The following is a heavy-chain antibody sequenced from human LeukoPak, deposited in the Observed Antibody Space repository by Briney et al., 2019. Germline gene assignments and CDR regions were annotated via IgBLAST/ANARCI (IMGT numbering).Heavy chain of an antibody. V-gene: IGHV3-9*01. J-gene: IGHJ4*02. CDR2: ISWNSGSI. CDR3: AKDSMVRGVPVYFDY. Sequence: PGGSLRLSCAASGFTFDDYSMHWVRQASGKVLEWVSGISWNSGSIGYADSVKGRFTISRDNAKNSLYLQMNSLRAEDTALYYCAKDSMVRGVPVYFDYWGQGTLVTLSS. CDR1: GFTFDDYS. D-gene: IGHD3-10*01.